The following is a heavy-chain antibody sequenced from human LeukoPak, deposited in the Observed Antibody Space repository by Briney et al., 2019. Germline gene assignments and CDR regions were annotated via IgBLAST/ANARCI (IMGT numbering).Heavy chain of an antibody. CDR3: AETHNSGWYASDY. D-gene: IGHD6-19*01. CDR1: GFPFSSYA. V-gene: IGHV3-23*01. Sequence: PGGSLRLSCAASGFPFSSYAMNWVRQAPGKWLEWVSLISASGGSTYYADSAKGRFTISRDNSKNTLYLQMNSLRVEDTAIYYCAETHNSGWYASDYWGQGTLVTVAS. CDR2: ISASGGST. J-gene: IGHJ4*02.